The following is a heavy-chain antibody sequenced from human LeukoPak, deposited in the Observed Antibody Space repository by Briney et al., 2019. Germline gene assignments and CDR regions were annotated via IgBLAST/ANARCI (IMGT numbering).Heavy chain of an antibody. CDR2: MHGSGSP. Sequence: SETLSLTFTVSGASVRSDHWNWIRQPPGKGLEWIAYMHGSGSPNYNPSLANRLTLSVDATENLLSLKLTSVTAADTAVYFCARDLSVNAFDIWGQGTLVTVSS. CDR3: ARDLSVNAFDI. V-gene: IGHV4-59*02. J-gene: IGHJ3*02. CDR1: GASVRSDH. D-gene: IGHD2/OR15-2a*01.